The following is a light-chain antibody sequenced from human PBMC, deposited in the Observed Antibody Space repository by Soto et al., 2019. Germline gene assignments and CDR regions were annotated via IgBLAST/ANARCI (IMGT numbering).Light chain of an antibody. CDR3: QQSYSSPPT. CDR2: AAS. CDR1: QSISNH. V-gene: IGKV1-39*01. Sequence: DIQMTQSPSSLSASVEDRVIITCRASQSISNHLNWYQQKPGKAPQLLIFAASSLQSGVPSRLSGSRSGPDFTLTISSLQPEDFATYYCQQSYSSPPTFGQGTKVEIK. J-gene: IGKJ1*01.